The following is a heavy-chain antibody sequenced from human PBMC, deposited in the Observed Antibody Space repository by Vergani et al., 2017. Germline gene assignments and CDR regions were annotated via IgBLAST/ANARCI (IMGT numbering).Heavy chain of an antibody. D-gene: IGHD6-19*01. Sequence: QVQLQESGPGLVKPSETLSLTCTVSGGSISSYYWSWIRQPPGKGLEWIGYIYYSGSTNYNPSLKSRVTISVDTSMNQFSLKLSSVTAAEPAVYYCARYSSGQTYYFDYWGQGTLVTVSS. V-gene: IGHV4-59*01. J-gene: IGHJ4*02. CDR1: GGSISSYY. CDR3: ARYSSGQTYYFDY. CDR2: IYYSGST.